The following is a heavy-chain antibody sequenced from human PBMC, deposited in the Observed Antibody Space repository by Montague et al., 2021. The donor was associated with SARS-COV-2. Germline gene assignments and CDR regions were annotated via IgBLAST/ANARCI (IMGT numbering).Heavy chain of an antibody. CDR2: IKHDGSEK. CDR1: RFTFSDFW. CDR3: ARGSTGWYAIFGHYGMDV. Sequence: SLRLSCAASRFTFSDFWMNWARQAPGKGLEWVADIKHDGSEKSYVDSVKGRFTISRDNAKNSLYLQMNSLRAEDTAVYYCARGSTGWYAIFGHYGMDVWGRWSTITVTS. V-gene: IGHV3-7*01. J-gene: IGHJ6*04. D-gene: IGHD6-19*01.